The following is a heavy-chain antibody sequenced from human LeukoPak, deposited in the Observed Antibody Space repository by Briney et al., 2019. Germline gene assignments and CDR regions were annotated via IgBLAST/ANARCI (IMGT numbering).Heavy chain of an antibody. Sequence: GGSLRLSCAASEFTFSNYAMYWVRQAPGKGLAWVAVISYDGNSKSYAKSVKGRFTISRDNSKNTLYLEMNSLRPEDTAVYYCARAARGIVATIPTDYWGQGTLVTVSS. J-gene: IGHJ4*02. CDR3: ARAARGIVATIPTDY. D-gene: IGHD5-12*01. CDR1: EFTFSNYA. V-gene: IGHV3-30-3*01. CDR2: ISYDGNSK.